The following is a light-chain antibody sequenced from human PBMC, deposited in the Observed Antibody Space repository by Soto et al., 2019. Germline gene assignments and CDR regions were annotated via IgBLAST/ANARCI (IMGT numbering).Light chain of an antibody. CDR1: QSISSR. J-gene: IGKJ1*01. Sequence: DIQMTQSPSTLPASVGDRVTITCRASQSISSRLAWYQQKPGTAPKVLIYHASNLQSGVPSRFSGSGSGTEFTLTISSLQPDDFATYYCQQYNSYSFGQGTKVDIK. CDR2: HAS. CDR3: QQYNSYS. V-gene: IGKV1-5*01.